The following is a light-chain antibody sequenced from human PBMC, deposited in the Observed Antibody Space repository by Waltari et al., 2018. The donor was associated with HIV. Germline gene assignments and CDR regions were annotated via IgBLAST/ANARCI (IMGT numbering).Light chain of an antibody. V-gene: IGLV1-44*01. CDR2: SNN. Sequence: QSVLTQPPSASGTPGQRVTISCSGSSSHIGSNTVNWYQQRPGTAPKLLTYSNNPRPSGVPDRFSGSKSGTSASLAISGLQSEDEADYYCAAWDDSLNGQVFGGGTKLTVL. J-gene: IGLJ3*02. CDR3: AAWDDSLNGQV. CDR1: SSHIGSNT.